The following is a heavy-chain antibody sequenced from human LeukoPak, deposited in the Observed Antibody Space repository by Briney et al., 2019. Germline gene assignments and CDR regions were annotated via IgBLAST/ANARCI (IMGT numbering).Heavy chain of an antibody. Sequence: PGGSLRLSCAASGFTFSDYYMSWIRQAPGRGLEWVSYISTGSSYTNYADSVKGRFTISRDNAKNSLYLQMNSLRAADTALYYCARAEGGPATAIYWGQGTLVTVSS. CDR2: ISTGSSYT. D-gene: IGHD2-21*02. J-gene: IGHJ4*02. CDR3: ARAEGGPATAIY. V-gene: IGHV3-11*05. CDR1: GFTFSDYY.